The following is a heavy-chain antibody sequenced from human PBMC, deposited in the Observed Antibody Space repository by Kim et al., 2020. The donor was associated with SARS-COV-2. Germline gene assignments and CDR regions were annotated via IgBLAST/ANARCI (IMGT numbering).Heavy chain of an antibody. V-gene: IGHV3-53*01. CDR2: SRSGGGA. D-gene: IGHD3-3*01. Sequence: GGSLRLSCVASGFTVSYFAMAWVRQAPGKGLEWVSLSRSGGGAHYADSAIGGLTITRDNSENTLHLQMNSLTADDTAIYYCSRNQGRGYDSWSFDYWGPG. J-gene: IGHJ4*02. CDR1: GFTVSYFA. CDR3: SRNQGRGYDSWSFDY.